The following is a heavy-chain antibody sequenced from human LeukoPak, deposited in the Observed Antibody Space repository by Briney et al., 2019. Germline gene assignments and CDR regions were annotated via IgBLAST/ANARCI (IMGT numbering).Heavy chain of an antibody. Sequence: PSETLSLTCTVSGGSISSSSFYWGWIRQPPGKGLEWIGSIYYSGNTYYNPSLKSRVTISVDTSKNQFSLKLSSVTAADTAVYYCARHLVRYYDTSGYAWFDPWGQGTLVTVSS. V-gene: IGHV4-39*01. CDR1: GGSISSSSFY. J-gene: IGHJ5*02. CDR2: IYYSGNT. D-gene: IGHD3-22*01. CDR3: ARHLVRYYDTSGYAWFDP.